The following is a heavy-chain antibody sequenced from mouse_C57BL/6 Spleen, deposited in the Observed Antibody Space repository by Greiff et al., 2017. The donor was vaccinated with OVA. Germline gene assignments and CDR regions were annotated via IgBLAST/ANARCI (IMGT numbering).Heavy chain of an antibody. D-gene: IGHD2-1*01. CDR1: GYTFTDYY. V-gene: IGHV1-26*01. Sequence: EVQLQQSGPELVKPGASVKLSCKASGYTFTDYYMNWVKQSHGKSLEWIGDINPNNGGTSYNQKFKGKATLTVDKSSSTAYMELRSLTSEDSAVYYCALIYYGNPALGYWGQGTTLTVSS. CDR3: ALIYYGNPALGY. J-gene: IGHJ2*01. CDR2: INPNNGGT.